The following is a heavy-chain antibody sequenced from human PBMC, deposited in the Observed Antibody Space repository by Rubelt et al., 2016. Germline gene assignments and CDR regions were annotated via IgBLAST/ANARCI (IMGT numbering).Heavy chain of an antibody. Sequence: LQLQESGPGLVKPSETLSLTCTVSGGSISSSSYYWGWIRQPPGKGLEWIGTISYSGSTYYNPSLKSRVTISVDTSKNQFSLKLTSVTAADTAEYYCAREGGYTYGGLDYWGQGTLVTVSS. D-gene: IGHD5-18*01. CDR1: GGSISSSSYY. CDR3: AREGGYTYGGLDY. V-gene: IGHV4-39*07. J-gene: IGHJ4*02. CDR2: ISYSGST.